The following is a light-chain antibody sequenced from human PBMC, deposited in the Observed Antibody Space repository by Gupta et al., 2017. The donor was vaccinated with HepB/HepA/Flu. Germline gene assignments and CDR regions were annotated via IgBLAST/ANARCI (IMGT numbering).Light chain of an antibody. V-gene: IGKV3-20*01. CDR2: AAS. J-gene: IGKJ2*04. Sequence: IVLTQSPDTLSLSPGERATLSCRASASVRDNYVAWYQQKPCQSPKVLIYAASTRATGLPDRFSGSGSGADFSLTINGLEPEDFAVYYCQQYGSSPCSFGQGTKLESK. CDR1: ASVRDNY. CDR3: QQYGSSPCS.